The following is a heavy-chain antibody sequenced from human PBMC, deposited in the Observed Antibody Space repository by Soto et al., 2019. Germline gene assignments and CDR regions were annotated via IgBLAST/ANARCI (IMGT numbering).Heavy chain of an antibody. D-gene: IGHD4-17*01. CDR1: GYSYTTFG. J-gene: IGHJ4*02. V-gene: IGHV1-18*01. Sequence: QVQLVQSGAEVKKPGASVKVSCKPSGYSYTTFGISWVRQAPGQGLEWMGWMNSNSGKTDYEQKFQGRVTMTTDTFTRTAYMDLRSLTSDDTAVYFCVRDRLTVTGTKCFYYWGQGTLVTVSS. CDR2: MNSNSGKT. CDR3: VRDRLTVTGTKCFYY.